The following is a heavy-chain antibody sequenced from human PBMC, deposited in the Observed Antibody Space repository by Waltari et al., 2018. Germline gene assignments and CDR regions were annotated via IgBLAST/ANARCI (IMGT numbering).Heavy chain of an antibody. Sequence: LVQSGTEVRRPGASVKVSCKASRNDISQHYLHWVRRAPGQGRAWMGWIDPNSGATNDGQTFKDRITLPWDTSVNTAYMELTRLASFDTGVYYCAREYCAGECRLFDFWGQGTGLTVSS. CDR2: IDPNSGAT. J-gene: IGHJ4*02. CDR1: RNDISQHY. V-gene: IGHV1-2*02. D-gene: IGHD2-21*01. CDR3: AREYCAGECRLFDF.